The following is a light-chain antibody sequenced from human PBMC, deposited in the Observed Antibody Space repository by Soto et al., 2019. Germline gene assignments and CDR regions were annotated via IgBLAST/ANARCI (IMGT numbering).Light chain of an antibody. CDR2: GAS. CDR1: QSVSSN. J-gene: IGKJ1*01. Sequence: EVMIKQSAFIVSVSPGERATLSCRASQSVSSNLAWYQQKPGQAPRLLIYGASTRATGIPARFSGSGSGTEFTLTISSLQSEDFAVYYCQQYNNWPRTFGQGTKVDI. V-gene: IGKV3-15*01. CDR3: QQYNNWPRT.